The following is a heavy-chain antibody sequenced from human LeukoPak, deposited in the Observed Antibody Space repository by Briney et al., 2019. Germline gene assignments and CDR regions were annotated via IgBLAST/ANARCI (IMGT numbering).Heavy chain of an antibody. Sequence: SQTLSLTCAISGDSVSSNSADWDWVRQSAWRGLEWLGRTYNRCKTYNDYAVSVKSPITINPDTSKNQFSLQLNSVTPEDTAVYYCAREQVIWIPPAHYYYYYGMDVWGQGTTVTVSS. V-gene: IGHV6-1*01. CDR1: GDSVSSNSAD. J-gene: IGHJ6*02. D-gene: IGHD1-1*01. CDR2: TYNRCKTYN. CDR3: AREQVIWIPPAHYYYYYGMDV.